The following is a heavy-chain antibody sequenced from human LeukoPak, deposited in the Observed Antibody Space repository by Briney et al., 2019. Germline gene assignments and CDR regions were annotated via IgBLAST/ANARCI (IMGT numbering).Heavy chain of an antibody. CDR2: ITGSGDTT. D-gene: IGHD2-2*01. Sequence: GGSLRLSCAASGFTFSSYAMTWVRQAPGKGLEWVSSITGSGDTTYYADSVKGRFTISRDNSKNTLYLQMNSLRVEDTAVYYCASPPLYCSSTSCYELDPWGQGTLVTVSS. CDR1: GFTFSSYA. J-gene: IGHJ5*02. V-gene: IGHV3-23*01. CDR3: ASPPLYCSSTSCYELDP.